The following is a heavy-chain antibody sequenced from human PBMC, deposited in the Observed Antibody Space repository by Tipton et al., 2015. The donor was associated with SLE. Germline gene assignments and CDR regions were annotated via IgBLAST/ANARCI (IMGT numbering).Heavy chain of an antibody. CDR2: IYSGGST. J-gene: IGHJ3*02. V-gene: IGHV3-66*01. CDR1: GFTVSSNY. Sequence: VQLVQSGGGLVQPGGSLRLSCAASGFTVSSNYMSWVRQAPGKGLEWVSVIYSGGSTYYADSVKGRFTISRDDSKNTLYLQMNSLRAEDTAVYYCARDPNGIAAAFGAFDIWGQGTMVTVSS. D-gene: IGHD6-13*01. CDR3: ARDPNGIAAAFGAFDI.